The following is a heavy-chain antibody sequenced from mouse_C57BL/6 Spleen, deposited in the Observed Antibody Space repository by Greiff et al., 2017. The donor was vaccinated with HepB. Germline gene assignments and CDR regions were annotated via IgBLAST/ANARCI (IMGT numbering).Heavy chain of an antibody. CDR3: ARNYERHFDY. CDR2: ISSGSSTI. V-gene: IGHV5-17*01. J-gene: IGHJ2*01. CDR1: GFTFSDYG. D-gene: IGHD2-4*01. Sequence: EVQLQESGGGLVKPGGSLKLSCAASGFTFSDYGMHWVRQAPEKGLEWVAYISSGSSTIYYADTVKGRFTISRDNAKNTLFLEMTSLRSEDTAMYYCARNYERHFDYWGQGTTLTVSS.